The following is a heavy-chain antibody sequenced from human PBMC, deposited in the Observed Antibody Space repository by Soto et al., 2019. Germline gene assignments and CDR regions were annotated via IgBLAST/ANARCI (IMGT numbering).Heavy chain of an antibody. D-gene: IGHD3-3*01. CDR2: INPTSGGT. V-gene: IGHV1-2*02. CDR3: ARGGQLRSMDV. CDR1: GYTFTGYY. J-gene: IGHJ6*02. Sequence: QVQLVQSGAEVKKPGASVKVSCKASGYTFTGYYIHWVRQAPGQGLEWMGWINPTSGGTKYAQKFQGRVTMTRDTSISTAYMQLSRLRSDDTAVYFCARGGQLRSMDVWGQGTTVTVSS.